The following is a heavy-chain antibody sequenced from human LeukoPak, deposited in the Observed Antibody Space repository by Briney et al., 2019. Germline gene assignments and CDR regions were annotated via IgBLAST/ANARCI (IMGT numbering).Heavy chain of an antibody. D-gene: IGHD4-23*01. CDR1: GFTFRNTW. CDR2: IRGQSDGAAT. V-gene: IGHV3-15*01. Sequence: GGSLRLSGSASGFTFRNTWMSWVRHGPGMGREGVVRIRGQSDGAATDYPAPVKGRFNNSRDDAKDPLYLEMNNLRTEDTAVYYCATESVDLFDYWGQGTLVIVSS. J-gene: IGHJ4*02. CDR3: ATESVDLFDY.